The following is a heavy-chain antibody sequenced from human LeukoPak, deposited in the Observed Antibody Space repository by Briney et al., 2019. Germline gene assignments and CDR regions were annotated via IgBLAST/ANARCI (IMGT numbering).Heavy chain of an antibody. J-gene: IGHJ6*04. V-gene: IGHV3-21*01. CDR2: ISSSSSYI. Sequence: GGSLRLSCAASGFTFSSYSMNWVRQAPGKGLEWVSSISSSSSYIYYADSVKGRFTISRDNAKISLYLQMNSLRAEDTAVYYCARVIGDTAMVPNYYYYYGMDVWGKGTAVTVSS. D-gene: IGHD5-18*01. CDR1: GFTFSSYS. CDR3: ARVIGDTAMVPNYYYYYGMDV.